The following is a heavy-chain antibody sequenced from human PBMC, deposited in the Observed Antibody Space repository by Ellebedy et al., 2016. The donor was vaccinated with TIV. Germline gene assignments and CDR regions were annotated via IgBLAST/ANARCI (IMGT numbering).Heavy chain of an antibody. CDR1: GFTFSSYA. J-gene: IGHJ6*02. CDR3: ARGVVPENYYYYYPMDV. D-gene: IGHD2-2*01. V-gene: IGHV3-23*01. CDR2: ISGTGANK. Sequence: PGGSLRLSCAASGFTFSSYAMSWVRQAPGKGLEWVSAISGTGANKYYAESVRGRFTISRDSSTNTLYVQMNSLRAEDTAVYYCARGVVPENYYYYYPMDVWGQGTTVTVSS.